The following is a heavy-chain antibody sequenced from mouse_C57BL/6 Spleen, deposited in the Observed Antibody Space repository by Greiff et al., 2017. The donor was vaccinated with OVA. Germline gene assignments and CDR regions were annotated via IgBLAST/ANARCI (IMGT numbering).Heavy chain of an antibody. V-gene: IGHV1-7*01. Sequence: QVQLQQSGAELAKPGASVKLSCKASGYTFTSYWMHWVKQRPGQGLEWIGYINPSSGYTKYNQKFKDKATLTADTSSSTAYMQLSSLTYEDSAVYYCARYPVYDFYWYFDVWGTGTTVTVSS. D-gene: IGHD2-3*01. J-gene: IGHJ1*03. CDR1: GYTFTSYW. CDR2: INPSSGYT. CDR3: ARYPVYDFYWYFDV.